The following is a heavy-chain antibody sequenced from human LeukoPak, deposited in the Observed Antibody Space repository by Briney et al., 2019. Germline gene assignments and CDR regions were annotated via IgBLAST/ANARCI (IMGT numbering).Heavy chain of an antibody. CDR1: GFTFSNFW. D-gene: IGHD3-22*01. CDR2: IYGDGSFT. V-gene: IGHV3-74*01. Sequence: TGGSLRLSCAASGFTFSNFWRHWVRQAPGKGLVWVALIYGDGSFTRYADSVKGRFTISRDNAKNTVYLQMNSLRVEDTAVYYCARVYETNGYLYWGQGSLVTVSS. J-gene: IGHJ4*02. CDR3: ARVYETNGYLY.